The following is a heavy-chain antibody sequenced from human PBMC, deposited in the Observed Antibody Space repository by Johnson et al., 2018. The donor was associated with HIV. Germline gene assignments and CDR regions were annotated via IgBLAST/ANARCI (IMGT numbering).Heavy chain of an antibody. J-gene: IGHJ3*02. CDR3: AGGEQRVHLGALDI. V-gene: IGHV3-23*04. CDR1: GFTFSSYA. Sequence: VQLVESGGGLVQPGGCLRLSCVASGFTFSSYAMSWVRQAPGKGLEWVSTISSSGGNTYYADSVKGRFTISRDNSKNTVYVQMSSLRAEDTAVYHCAGGEQRVHLGALDIWGQGTMVTVSS. D-gene: IGHD6-13*01. CDR2: ISSSGGNT.